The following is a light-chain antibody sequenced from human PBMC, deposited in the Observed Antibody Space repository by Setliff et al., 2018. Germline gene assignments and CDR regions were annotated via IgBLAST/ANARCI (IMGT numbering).Light chain of an antibody. CDR2: DVS. J-gene: IGLJ2*01. CDR1: SSDVGGYNY. CDR3: SSYTSSSTFGV. Sequence: QSVLTQPASVSGSPGQSITISCTGTSSDVGGYNYVSWYQQHPGKAPKLMIYDVSKRPSGVSNRFSGSKSGNTASLTISGLQAEDEADYYCSSYTSSSTFGVFGGGTKVTV. V-gene: IGLV2-14*01.